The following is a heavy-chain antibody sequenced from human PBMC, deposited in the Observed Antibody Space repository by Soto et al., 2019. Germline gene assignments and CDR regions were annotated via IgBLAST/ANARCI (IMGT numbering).Heavy chain of an antibody. CDR3: ARGYYDFWSGPGGFDP. D-gene: IGHD3-3*01. V-gene: IGHV4-4*07. J-gene: IGHJ5*02. Sequence: SETLSLTCIVSGGSISSYYWSWVRQPAGKGLEWIGRIYTSGSTNYNPSLKSRVTMSVDTSKNQFSLKLSSVTAADTAVYYCARGYYDFWSGPGGFDPWGQGTLVTVSS. CDR1: GGSISSYY. CDR2: IYTSGST.